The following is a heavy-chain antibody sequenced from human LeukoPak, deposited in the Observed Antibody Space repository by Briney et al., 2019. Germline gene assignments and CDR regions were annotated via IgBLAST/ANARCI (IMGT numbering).Heavy chain of an antibody. V-gene: IGHV4-4*09. CDR1: SASISSYY. CDR3: ARHRSPSSLSFFDI. CDR2: IYTSETT. J-gene: IGHJ4*02. Sequence: PSETLSLTCTVSSASISSYYWSWIRQPPGKGLEWIGYIYTSETTNFNPALRSRVTISIDTSKNQVSLRLSSVTAADTALYYCARHRSPSSLSFFDIWGQGMLVIVSS. D-gene: IGHD2-2*01.